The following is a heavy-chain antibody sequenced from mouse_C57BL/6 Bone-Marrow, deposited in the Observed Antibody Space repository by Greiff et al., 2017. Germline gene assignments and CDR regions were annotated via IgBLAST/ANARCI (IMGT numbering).Heavy chain of an antibody. Sequence: EVKLMESGGGLVQPGGSLKLSCAASGFTFSDYYMYWVRQTPEKRLEWVAYISNGGGSTYYPDTVKGRFTISRDNAKNTLYLQMSRLKSEDTAMYYCARHGSVTTNWYFDVWGTGTTVTVSS. CDR1: GFTFSDYY. CDR2: ISNGGGST. J-gene: IGHJ1*03. D-gene: IGHD2-3*01. V-gene: IGHV5-12*01. CDR3: ARHGSVTTNWYFDV.